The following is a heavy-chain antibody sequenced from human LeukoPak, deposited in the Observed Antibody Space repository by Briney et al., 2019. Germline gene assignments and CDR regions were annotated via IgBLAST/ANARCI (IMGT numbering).Heavy chain of an antibody. V-gene: IGHV3-7*01. CDR3: ARVQQGGYFDN. CDR1: GFSFSSNW. Sequence: GGSLRLSCAASGFSFSSNWMSWVRQAPGKGLEWVANIKEDGSEKYYVDSVKGRFTISRDNARKSLYLQMNSLRVEDTAVYYCARVQQGGYFDNWVQGTLVTVSS. CDR2: IKEDGSEK. J-gene: IGHJ4*02. D-gene: IGHD3-16*01.